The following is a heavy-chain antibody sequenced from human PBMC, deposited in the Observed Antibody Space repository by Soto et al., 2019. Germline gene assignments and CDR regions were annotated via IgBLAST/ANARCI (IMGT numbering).Heavy chain of an antibody. CDR2: IYYSGST. D-gene: IGHD2-21*02. Sequence: SETLSLTCSVSGGSVSSGSYYWSWIRQPPGKGLEWIGYIYYSGSTSYNPSLKSRVTISVDTSKNQFYLNLSSVTAADTAVYYCARDLCGGDCSDDYYYYALDVWGQGTTVTDSS. CDR3: ARDLCGGDCSDDYYYYALDV. V-gene: IGHV4-61*01. J-gene: IGHJ6*02. CDR1: GGSVSSGSYY.